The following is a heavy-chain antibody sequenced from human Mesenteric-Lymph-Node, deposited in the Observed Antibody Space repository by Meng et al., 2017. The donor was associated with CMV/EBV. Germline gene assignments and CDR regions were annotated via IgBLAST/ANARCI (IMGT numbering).Heavy chain of an antibody. CDR3: ARTDSTSSPYYHFDH. V-gene: IGHV3-20*04. CDR1: GFTFDDFG. CDR2: TNWNGDNT. D-gene: IGHD2-2*01. J-gene: IGHJ4*02. Sequence: GGSLRLSCAGAGFTFDDFGMSWVRQAPGKGLEWVAGTNWNGDNTDYADSVRGRFTISRDNAKNSLYLQMNSLRIEDTSVYYCARTDSTSSPYYHFDHWGRGTLVTVSS.